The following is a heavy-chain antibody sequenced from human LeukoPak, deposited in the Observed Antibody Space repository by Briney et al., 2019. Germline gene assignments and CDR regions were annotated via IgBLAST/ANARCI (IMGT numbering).Heavy chain of an antibody. J-gene: IGHJ4*02. V-gene: IGHV3-48*03. Sequence: GGSLRLSCAASGFTFSSYEMNWVRQAPGKGLEWVSYISGSDNTIYYADSVKGRFTISRDNTKNSLYLQMDSLRAEDTAVYYCASAYGGLLDYWGQGTLVTVSS. CDR2: ISGSDNTI. D-gene: IGHD3-16*01. CDR1: GFTFSSYE. CDR3: ASAYGGLLDY.